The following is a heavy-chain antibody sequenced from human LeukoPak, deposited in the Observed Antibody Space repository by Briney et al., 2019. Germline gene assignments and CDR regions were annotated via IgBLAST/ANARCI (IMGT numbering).Heavy chain of an antibody. Sequence: GGSLRLSCAASQFSFSTYWMGWVRQAPGAGLEWVANIKQDGSEKNYVDSVKGRFTISRDNAKNSLYLQMNSLKTEDTAVYYCTTLDFDYWGQGTLVTVSS. CDR2: IKQDGSEK. V-gene: IGHV3-7*03. J-gene: IGHJ4*02. D-gene: IGHD1-1*01. CDR1: QFSFSTYW. CDR3: TTLDFDY.